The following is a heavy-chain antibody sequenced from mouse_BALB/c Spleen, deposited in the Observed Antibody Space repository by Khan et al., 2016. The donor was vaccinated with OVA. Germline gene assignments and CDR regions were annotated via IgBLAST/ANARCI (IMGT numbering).Heavy chain of an antibody. J-gene: IGHJ4*01. CDR1: GFSLTNFA. CDR2: IWRGGST. CDR3: AKSLYGSSYDYAMDY. D-gene: IGHD1-1*01. Sequence: QVQLKESGPGLVQPSQSLSIICTVSGFSLTNFAIHWIRQSPGKGLEWLGVIWRGGSTVYNAAFISGLSITKDNSKSQVFFKMNSLQADDTAIYYCAKSLYGSSYDYAMDYWGQGTSVTVSS. V-gene: IGHV2-5*01.